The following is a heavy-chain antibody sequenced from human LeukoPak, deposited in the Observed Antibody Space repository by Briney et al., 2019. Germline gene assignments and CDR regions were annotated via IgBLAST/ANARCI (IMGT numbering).Heavy chain of an antibody. V-gene: IGHV1-3*01. D-gene: IGHD3-3*01. J-gene: IGHJ5*02. CDR3: ARVAYYDFWSGYYLGLHAVWNDHGFDP. CDR2: INAGNGNT. Sequence: ASVKVSCKASGYTFTSYAMHWVRQAPGQRLEWMGWINAGNGNTKYSQKFQGRVTITRDTSASTAYMELSSLRSEDTAVYYYARVAYYDFWSGYYLGLHAVWNDHGFDPWGQGTLVTVSS. CDR1: GYTFTSYA.